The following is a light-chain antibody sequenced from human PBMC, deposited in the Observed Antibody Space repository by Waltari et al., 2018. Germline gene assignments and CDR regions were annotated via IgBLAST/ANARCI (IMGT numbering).Light chain of an antibody. CDR1: QSISNN. CDR3: QQSYSIPQT. Sequence: DIQMTQSPSSLSASVGDRVTITCRASQSISNNLNWYQQKSGKAPKRLIYDASSLQSGVPSRFSGSGSGTDFTLTISSLQPEDFATYYCQQSYSIPQTFGQGTKVEIK. V-gene: IGKV1-39*01. CDR2: DAS. J-gene: IGKJ1*01.